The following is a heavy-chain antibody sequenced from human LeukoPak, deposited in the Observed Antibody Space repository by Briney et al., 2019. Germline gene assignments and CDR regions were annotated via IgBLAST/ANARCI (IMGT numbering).Heavy chain of an antibody. V-gene: IGHV4-4*02. CDR1: GGSISSSNW. J-gene: IGHJ4*02. CDR2: NYHSRST. CDR3: ARCSDSCGYIGY. Sequence: SETLSLTCAVSGGSISSSNWWSCVRQPPGKGLEWIGENYHSRSTNHNPSLKSRVTISVDKSKNQFSLKLSSVTAADTAVYYCARCSDSCGYIGYWVQGTLVTVSS. D-gene: IGHD5-18*01.